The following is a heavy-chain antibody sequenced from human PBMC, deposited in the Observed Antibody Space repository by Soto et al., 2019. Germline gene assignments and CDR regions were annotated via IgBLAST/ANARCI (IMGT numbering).Heavy chain of an antibody. V-gene: IGHV1-58*01. D-gene: IGHD3-3*01. CDR1: GFMFTSSA. CDR2: LVVGSGNT. J-gene: IGHJ4*02. Sequence: SVKVSCKTSGFMFTSSAVQWVRQARGQRLEWIGWLVVGSGNTHYAQHFQERVTLTRDMSTGTAYMELSSLRSEDTAVYYCAAVPVLRFLEWLPAYFDYWGQGTLVTVSS. CDR3: AAVPVLRFLEWLPAYFDY.